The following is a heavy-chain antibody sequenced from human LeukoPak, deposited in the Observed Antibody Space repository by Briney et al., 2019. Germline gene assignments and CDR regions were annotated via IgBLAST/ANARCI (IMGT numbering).Heavy chain of an antibody. CDR1: GFSFSSYA. D-gene: IGHD6-13*01. J-gene: IGHJ4*02. CDR2: ISGGGGST. CDR3: ASGGSSWYPSFDY. Sequence: GGSLRLSCAASGFSFSSYAMSWVRQAPGKGLEWVSVISGGGGSTYYADSVKGRFTISRDNSKNTLYLQMNSLRAEDTAVYYCASGGSSWYPSFDYWDQGTLVTVSS. V-gene: IGHV3-23*01.